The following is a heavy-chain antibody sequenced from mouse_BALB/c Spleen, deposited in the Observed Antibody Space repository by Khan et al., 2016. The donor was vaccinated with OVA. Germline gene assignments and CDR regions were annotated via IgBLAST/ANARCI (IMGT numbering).Heavy chain of an antibody. CDR1: GYSITSGYA. CDR3: TRDGNYRDY. J-gene: IGHJ4*01. D-gene: IGHD2-1*01. Sequence: EVQLQESGPDLVKPSQSLSLTCTVTGYSITSGYAWHWIRQFPGNKLEWMAYIYFSGSINYNPSIKSRISVTRDTSKNQFFLQLNSVTSEDTATYYCTRDGNYRDYWGQGTSVTVSS. CDR2: IYFSGSI. V-gene: IGHV3-1*02.